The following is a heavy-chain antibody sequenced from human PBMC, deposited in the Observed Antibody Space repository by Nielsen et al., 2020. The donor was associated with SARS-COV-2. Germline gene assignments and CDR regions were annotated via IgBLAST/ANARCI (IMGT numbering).Heavy chain of an antibody. D-gene: IGHD3-16*01. V-gene: IGHV4-59*08. CDR1: GGSISSYY. CDR3: ARRPPNDYVWGNYYGMDV. J-gene: IGHJ6*02. Sequence: SETLSLTCTVSGGSISSYYWSWIRQPQGKGLEWIGYIYYSGSTNYNPSLKSRVTISVDTSKNQFSLKLSSVTAADTAVYYCARRPPNDYVWGNYYGMDVWGQGTTVTVSS. CDR2: IYYSGST.